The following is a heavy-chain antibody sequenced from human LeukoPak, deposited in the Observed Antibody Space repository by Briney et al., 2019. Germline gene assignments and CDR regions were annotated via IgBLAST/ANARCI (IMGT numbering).Heavy chain of an antibody. V-gene: IGHV1-2*02. CDR3: ARISGYYDSRADYVRAFDI. CDR1: GYTFTGYY. D-gene: IGHD3-22*01. CDR2: IDPNSGGT. Sequence: ASVKVSCKASGYTFTGYYMHWVRQAPGQGLEWMGWIDPNSGGTNYAQKFQGRVTMTRDTSISTAYMELSRLRSDDTAVYYCARISGYYDSRADYVRAFDIWGQGTMVTVSS. J-gene: IGHJ3*02.